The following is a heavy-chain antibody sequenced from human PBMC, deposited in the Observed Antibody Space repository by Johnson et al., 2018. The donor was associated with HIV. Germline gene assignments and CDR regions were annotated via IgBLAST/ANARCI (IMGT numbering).Heavy chain of an antibody. D-gene: IGHD1-26*01. V-gene: IGHV3-66*04. CDR2: VDYGGTT. CDR1: GITVSVNY. Sequence: VQLVESGGGLVQPGGSLRLSCGISGITVSVNYMSWVRQAPGKGLEWVSTVDYGGTTIYADSVKDRFSISRDNSKNTLFLQMNSLRAEDTALYYCARPHSGKYQYAFDSWGQGTEVIVSS. CDR3: ARPHSGKYQYAFDS. J-gene: IGHJ3*02.